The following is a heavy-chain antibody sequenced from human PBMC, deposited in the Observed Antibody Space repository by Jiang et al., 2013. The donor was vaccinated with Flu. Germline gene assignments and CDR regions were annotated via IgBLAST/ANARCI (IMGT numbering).Heavy chain of an antibody. Sequence: QLVESGGRVVRAWGGPVRLSCAASGFTFDEYAMSWVRQAPGKGLEWVSHIKWNGNSAAYAESVRGRFTSSRDNAKNSLYLQMNSLRAEDTALYYCARAYDTSGYDALDVWGQGTMVTVSS. CDR3: ARAYDTSGYDALDV. V-gene: IGHV3-20*04. J-gene: IGHJ3*01. CDR2: IKWNGNSA. CDR1: GFTFDEYA. D-gene: IGHD5-12*01.